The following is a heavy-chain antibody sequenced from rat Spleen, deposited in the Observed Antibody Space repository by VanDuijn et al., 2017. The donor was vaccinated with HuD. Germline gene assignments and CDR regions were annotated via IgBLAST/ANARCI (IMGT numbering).Heavy chain of an antibody. CDR3: VRQDTSGYSNWFAY. J-gene: IGHJ3*01. D-gene: IGHD4-3*01. CDR2: ISPSGVT. V-gene: IGHV5-25*01. CDR1: GFTFSNFD. Sequence: EVQLVESGGGLVRPGGSLKLSCSVSGFTFSNFDMAWVRQAPTKGREWVSSISPSGVTYYRDSVKGRFTVSRENAKSTLYFLMDSLRSEDTATYYCVRQDTSGYSNWFAYWGQGALVTVSS.